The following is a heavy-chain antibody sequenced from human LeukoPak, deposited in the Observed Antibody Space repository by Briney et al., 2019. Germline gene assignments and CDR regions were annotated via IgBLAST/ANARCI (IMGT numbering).Heavy chain of an antibody. Sequence: SETLSLTCTVSGGSISSSTYYWGWIRQPPGKGLEWIGEINHGGSSNYNPSLKSRVTISVDTSKNQFSLKLSSVTAADTAVYYCARGTYYFDYWGQGTLVTVSS. CDR2: INHGGSS. CDR1: GGSISSSTYY. V-gene: IGHV4-39*07. J-gene: IGHJ4*02. D-gene: IGHD1-14*01. CDR3: ARGTYYFDY.